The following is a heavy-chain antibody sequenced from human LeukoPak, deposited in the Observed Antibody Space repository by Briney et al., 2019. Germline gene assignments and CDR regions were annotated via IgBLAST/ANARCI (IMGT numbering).Heavy chain of an antibody. V-gene: IGHV1-18*01. CDR3: ARRGTTMVTQGGAFDI. CDR2: ISAYNGKT. D-gene: IGHD4-23*01. CDR1: GYTFTSYG. J-gene: IGHJ3*02. Sequence: ASVKVSCKASGYTFTSYGISWVRQSPGQGLEWMGWISAYNGKTNYAQKLQGRVTMTTDTSTSTAYMELRSLRSDDTAVYYCARRGTTMVTQGGAFDIWGQGTMVTVSS.